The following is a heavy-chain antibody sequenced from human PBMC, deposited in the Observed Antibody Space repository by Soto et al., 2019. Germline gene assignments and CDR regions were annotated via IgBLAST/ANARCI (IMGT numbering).Heavy chain of an antibody. D-gene: IGHD2-15*01. CDR3: ARVFYTDSGGYPRPIFDS. CDR1: SGSITEYS. CDR2: MYRAGTT. V-gene: IGHV4-4*07. Sequence: LSLTCVVSSGSITEYSWTWIRRPAGKGLEWIGNMYRAGTTSYNPSLDGRVTMSLATSKNNISLELTSVTAADTALYYCARVFYTDSGGYPRPIFDSSVPGTLVTLSS. J-gene: IGHJ4*02.